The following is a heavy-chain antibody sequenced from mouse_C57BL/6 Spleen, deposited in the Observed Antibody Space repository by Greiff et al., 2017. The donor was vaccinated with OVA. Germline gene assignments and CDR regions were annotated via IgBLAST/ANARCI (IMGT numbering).Heavy chain of an antibody. CDR1: GFNIKDYY. V-gene: IGHV14-2*01. CDR3: ARGGGLWSFAY. CDR2: IDPEDGET. Sequence: EVQLQQSGAELVKPGASVKLSCTASGFNIKDYYMHWVKQRTEQGLEWIGRIDPEDGETKYAPKFQGKATITADTSSNTANPQLDSLTSEDTAVYYCARGGGLWSFAYWGQGTLVTVSA. D-gene: IGHD1-1*02. J-gene: IGHJ3*01.